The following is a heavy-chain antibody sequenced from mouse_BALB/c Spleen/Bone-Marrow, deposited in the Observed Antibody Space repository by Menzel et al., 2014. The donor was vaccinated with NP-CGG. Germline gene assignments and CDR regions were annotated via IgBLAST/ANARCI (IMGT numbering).Heavy chain of an antibody. J-gene: IGHJ1*01. CDR1: GFTFSSYG. Sequence: EVKVEESGGDLVKPGGSLKLSCAASGFTFSSYGMSWVRQTPDKSLEWVATISSGGSHTYYPDSVKGRFTISRDNAENTLYLQMSSLKSEDTAIYYCARRGFDNSYWYFGVWGAGTTVTVSS. CDR3: ARRGFDNSYWYFGV. V-gene: IGHV5-6*02. CDR2: ISSGGSHT.